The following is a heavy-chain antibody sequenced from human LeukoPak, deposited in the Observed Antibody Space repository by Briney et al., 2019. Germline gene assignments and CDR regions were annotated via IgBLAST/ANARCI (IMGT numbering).Heavy chain of an antibody. CDR1: GFTFRNAW. CDR2: IKSKTDGGTT. J-gene: IGHJ6*02. D-gene: IGHD6-13*01. Sequence: GGSLRLSCAASGFTFRNAWMSWVRQAPGKGLEWVGRIKSKTDGGTTEYAAPVKGRFTISRDDSKSTLYLQMNSLRAEDTAVYYCARAAAGPWYGMDVWGQGTTVTVSS. V-gene: IGHV3-15*01. CDR3: ARAAAGPWYGMDV.